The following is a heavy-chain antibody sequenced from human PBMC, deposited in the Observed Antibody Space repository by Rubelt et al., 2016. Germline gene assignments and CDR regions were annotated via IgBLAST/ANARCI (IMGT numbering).Heavy chain of an antibody. Sequence: CPASGFTFSSYGMHWVRQAPGKGLEWVAVIWYDGSNKYYADSVKGRFTISRDNSKNTLYLQMNSLRAEDTAVYYCARGALGVVPAASLSYWGQGTLVTVSS. CDR1: GFTFSSYG. CDR3: ARGALGVVPAASLSY. J-gene: IGHJ4*02. D-gene: IGHD2-2*01. V-gene: IGHV3-33*01. CDR2: IWYDGSNK.